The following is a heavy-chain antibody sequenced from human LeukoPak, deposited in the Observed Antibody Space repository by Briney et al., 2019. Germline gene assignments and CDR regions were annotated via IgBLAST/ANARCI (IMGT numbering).Heavy chain of an antibody. CDR1: GYTFTSYD. CDR2: MNPNSGNT. CDR3: ARGNVYDSSGYYQYYFDY. J-gene: IGHJ4*02. V-gene: IGHV1-8*01. Sequence: ASVKVSCKASGYTFTSYDINWVRQATGQGLEWMGWMNPNSGNTGYAQKFQGRVTMTRNTSISTAYMELSSLRSEDTAVYYCARGNVYDSSGYYQYYFDYWGQGTLVTVSS. D-gene: IGHD3-22*01.